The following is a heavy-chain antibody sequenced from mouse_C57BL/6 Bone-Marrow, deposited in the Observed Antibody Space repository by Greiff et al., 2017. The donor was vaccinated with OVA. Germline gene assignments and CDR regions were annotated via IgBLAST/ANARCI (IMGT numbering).Heavy chain of an antibody. V-gene: IGHV14-4*01. J-gene: IGHJ3*01. CDR1: GFNIKDDY. Sequence: EVQLQQSGAELVRPGASVKMSCTASGFNIKDDYMHWVKQRPEQGLEWIGWIDPETGDTEYASKFQGKATITADTSSNTAYLQLRSLTSEDTAVYYCTTYYGIRTGFAYWGQGTLVTVSA. CDR2: IDPETGDT. CDR3: TTYYGIRTGFAY. D-gene: IGHD1-1*01.